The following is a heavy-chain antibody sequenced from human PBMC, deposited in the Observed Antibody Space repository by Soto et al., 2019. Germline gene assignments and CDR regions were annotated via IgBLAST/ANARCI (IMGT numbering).Heavy chain of an antibody. J-gene: IGHJ6*03. Sequence: EVQLLESGGGLVQPGGSLRLSCAASGFTVSSYAMSWVRQAPGKGLEWVSVISGSGSTYSADSVKGGFNISRDSSKNTVYLKMNSLRAEDTAVYYCAKALRFTFTTGYYMDVWGRGTTVTVSS. D-gene: IGHD3-16*01. CDR3: AKALRFTFTTGYYMDV. V-gene: IGHV3-23*01. CDR2: ISGSGST. CDR1: GFTVSSYA.